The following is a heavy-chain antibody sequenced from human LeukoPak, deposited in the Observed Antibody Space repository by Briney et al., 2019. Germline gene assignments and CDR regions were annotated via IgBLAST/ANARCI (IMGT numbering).Heavy chain of an antibody. CDR1: GGSFSGYY. D-gene: IGHD2-15*01. V-gene: IGHV4-34*01. J-gene: IGHJ5*02. CDR2: INQSGST. CDR3: ARLALGYCSGGSCRQRVWFDP. Sequence: PSETLSLTCAVYGGSFSGYYWSWIRQPPGKGLEWIGEINQSGSTNYNPSLKSRVTISVDTSKNQFSLKLSSVTAADTAVYYCARLALGYCSGGSCRQRVWFDPWGQGTLVTVSS.